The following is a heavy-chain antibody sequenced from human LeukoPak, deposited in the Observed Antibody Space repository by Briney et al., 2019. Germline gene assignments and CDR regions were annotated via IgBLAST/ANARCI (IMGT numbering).Heavy chain of an antibody. Sequence: SETLSLTCTVSGGSISSYYWSWIRQPAGKGLEWIGHIYTSGSTNYNPSLKSRVTMSVDTSKNQFYLKLSSVTAADTAVYYCARDEAGTISMFDPWGPGTLVTVSS. J-gene: IGHJ5*02. V-gene: IGHV4-4*07. D-gene: IGHD4/OR15-4a*01. CDR3: ARDEAGTISMFDP. CDR2: IYTSGST. CDR1: GGSISSYY.